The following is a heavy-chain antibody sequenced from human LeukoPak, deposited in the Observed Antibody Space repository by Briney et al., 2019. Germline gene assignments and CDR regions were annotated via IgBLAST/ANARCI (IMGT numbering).Heavy chain of an antibody. V-gene: IGHV4-34*01. J-gene: IGHJ4*02. CDR3: ARGYPPTYLDTNACLVY. Sequence: SETLSLTCAVYGGSFSTYYWSWIRQPPGKGLEWIGEINHGGTTNFNPSLKSRVTISVDTSKNQFSLNLRSVTAADTAVYYCARGYPPTYLDTNACLVYWGQGTLVTVTS. D-gene: IGHD2-8*01. CDR2: INHGGTT. CDR1: GGSFSTYY.